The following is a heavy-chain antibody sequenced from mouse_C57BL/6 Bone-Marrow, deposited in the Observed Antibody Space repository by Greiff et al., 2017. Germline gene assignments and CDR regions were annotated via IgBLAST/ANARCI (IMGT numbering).Heavy chain of an antibody. CDR2: ISSGSSTI. J-gene: IGHJ1*03. D-gene: IGHD1-1*01. Sequence: VHLVASGGCLVKPGGSLKLSCAASGFTFSDYGMHWVRQAPEKGLEWVAYISSGSSTIYYADTVKGRFTISRDNAKNTLFLQMTSLRSEDTAMYYCATLYYYGSSRYWYFDVWGTGTTVTVSS. CDR3: ATLYYYGSSRYWYFDV. CDR1: GFTFSDYG. V-gene: IGHV5-17*01.